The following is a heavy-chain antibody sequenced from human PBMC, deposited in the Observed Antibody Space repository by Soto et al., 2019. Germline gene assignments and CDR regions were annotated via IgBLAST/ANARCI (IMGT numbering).Heavy chain of an antibody. CDR2: IKSKTDGGTT. D-gene: IGHD3-10*01. Sequence: EVQLVESGGGLVKPGGSLRLSCAAAGFTFSNAWMNWVRQAPGKGLEWVGRIKSKTDGGTTDYAAPVKGRFTISRDDSKNTLYLQMNSLKTEDTAVYYCTIQNARGVPDYWGQGTLVTVSS. J-gene: IGHJ4*02. CDR1: GFTFSNAW. V-gene: IGHV3-15*07. CDR3: TIQNARGVPDY.